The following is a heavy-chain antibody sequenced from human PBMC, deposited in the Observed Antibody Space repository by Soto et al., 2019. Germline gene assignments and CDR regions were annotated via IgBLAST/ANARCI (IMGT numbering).Heavy chain of an antibody. CDR2: INPSGGST. Sequence: GASVKVSCKASGYTFTSYYMHWVRQAPGQGLEWMGIINPSGGSTGYAQKFQGRVTMTRDTSTSTVYMELSSLRSEDTAVYYCARDDQYCSGGSCYSGYGAFDIWGQGTMVTVSS. V-gene: IGHV1-46*03. CDR1: GYTFTSYY. CDR3: ARDDQYCSGGSCYSGYGAFDI. D-gene: IGHD2-15*01. J-gene: IGHJ3*02.